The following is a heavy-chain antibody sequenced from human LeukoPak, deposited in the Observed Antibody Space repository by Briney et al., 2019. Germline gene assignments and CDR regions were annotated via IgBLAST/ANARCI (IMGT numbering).Heavy chain of an antibody. CDR2: ISYDGSNK. CDR3: AKDGMITFGGVIDPYYYYYGMDV. CDR1: GFTFSSYG. D-gene: IGHD3-16*02. J-gene: IGHJ6*02. Sequence: GGSLRLSCAASGFTFSSYGMHWVRQAPGKGLEWVAVISYDGSNKYYADSVKGRFTISRDNSKNTLYLQMNSLRAEDTAVYYCAKDGMITFGGVIDPYYYYYGMDVWGQGTTVTVSS. V-gene: IGHV3-30*18.